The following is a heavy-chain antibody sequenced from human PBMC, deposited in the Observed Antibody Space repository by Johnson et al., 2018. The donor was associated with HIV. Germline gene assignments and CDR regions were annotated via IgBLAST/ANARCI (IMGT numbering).Heavy chain of an antibody. CDR3: ARCIITFGGVGVAFDI. D-gene: IGHD3-16*01. CDR1: GFTFSSYW. CDR2: MSYDGSDK. J-gene: IGHJ3*02. Sequence: QMLLVESGGGLVKPGGSLRLSCAASGFTFSSYWMSCVRQAPGKGLEWVAVMSYDGSDKYYADSLKGRFTISRDNSKNTLYLQMNSLGAEDTAVYYCARCIITFGGVGVAFDIWGQGTMVTVSS. V-gene: IGHV3-30*03.